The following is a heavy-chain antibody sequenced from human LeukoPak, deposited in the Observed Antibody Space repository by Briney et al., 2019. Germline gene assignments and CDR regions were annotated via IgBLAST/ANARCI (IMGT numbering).Heavy chain of an antibody. CDR2: ISGSGGST. CDR1: GFTFSSYA. Sequence: GGSLRLSCAASGFTFSSYAMSWVRQAPGKGLEWVSAISGSGGSTYYADSVKGRFTISRDNSKNTLYLQMNSLRAEDTALYYCARGTKPDSSGYYFDYWGQGTLVTVSS. V-gene: IGHV3-23*01. J-gene: IGHJ4*02. CDR3: ARGTKPDSSGYYFDY. D-gene: IGHD3-22*01.